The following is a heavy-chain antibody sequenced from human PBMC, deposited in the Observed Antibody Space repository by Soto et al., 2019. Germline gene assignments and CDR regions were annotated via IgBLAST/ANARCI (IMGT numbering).Heavy chain of an antibody. Sequence: QVQLQESGPGLVKPSETLSLTCTVSGVSVSSGSFYWAWIRQPPGKGLKWIGFGSYSGTTNYKPSLKSRVTISVDTSRSQISLKVSSLTAADTAVYYCARGATVTQYDYWGQGTLVTVSS. J-gene: IGHJ4*02. CDR2: GSYSGTT. CDR3: ARGATVTQYDY. V-gene: IGHV4-61*01. CDR1: GVSVSSGSFY. D-gene: IGHD4-17*01.